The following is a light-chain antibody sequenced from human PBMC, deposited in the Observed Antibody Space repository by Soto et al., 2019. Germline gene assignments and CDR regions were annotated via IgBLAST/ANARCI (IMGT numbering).Light chain of an antibody. CDR2: ENN. J-gene: IGLJ2*01. Sequence: QSALTQPPSVSAAPGQKVTISCSGSSSNIGNNYVSWYQQLPGTAPKLLIYENNKRPSGIPDRFSGSKSGTSATLGITGLQTGDEADYYCGTWDSSLSVRRVVFGGGTKLTVL. V-gene: IGLV1-51*02. CDR3: GTWDSSLSVRRVV. CDR1: SSNIGNNY.